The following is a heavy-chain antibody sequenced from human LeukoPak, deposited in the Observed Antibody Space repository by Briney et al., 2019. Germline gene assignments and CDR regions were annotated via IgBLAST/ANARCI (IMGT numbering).Heavy chain of an antibody. V-gene: IGHV3-21*01. CDR3: ARVAVGEGYSSSWYSRDY. CDR1: GFTFSSYS. CDR2: ISSSSSYI. J-gene: IGHJ4*02. D-gene: IGHD6-13*01. Sequence: GGSLRLSCAASGFTFSSYSMNWVRQAPGKGLEWVSSISSSSSYIYYADSVKGRFTISRDNAKNSLYLQMNSLRAEDTAVYYCARVAVGEGYSSSWYSRDYWGQGTLVTVSS.